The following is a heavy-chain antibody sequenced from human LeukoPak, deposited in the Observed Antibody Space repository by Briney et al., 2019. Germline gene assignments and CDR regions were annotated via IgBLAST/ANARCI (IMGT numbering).Heavy chain of an antibody. CDR2: ISGSGGST. CDR3: VKDNPLDY. V-gene: IGHV3-23*01. J-gene: IGHJ4*02. CDR1: GFTFSSYG. Sequence: GGSLRLSCAASGFTFSSYGMSWVRQAPGKGLEWVSAISGSGGSTYYADSVKGRFTISRDNSKNTLYLYVNSLRPDDSAVYYCVKDNPLDYWGQGTLVIVSS.